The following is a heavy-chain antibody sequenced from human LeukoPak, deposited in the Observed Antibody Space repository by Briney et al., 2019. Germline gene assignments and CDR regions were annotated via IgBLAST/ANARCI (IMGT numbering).Heavy chain of an antibody. CDR2: IYYSGST. CDR1: GGSTSSSSYY. J-gene: IGHJ5*02. Sequence: SETLSLTCTVSGGSTSSSSYYWGWIRQPPGKGLEWIGSIYYSGSTYYNPSLKSRVTISVDTSKNQFSLKLSSVTAADTAVYYCARDWFYQLLSAWFDPWGQGTLVTVSS. V-gene: IGHV4-39*07. D-gene: IGHD2-2*01. CDR3: ARDWFYQLLSAWFDP.